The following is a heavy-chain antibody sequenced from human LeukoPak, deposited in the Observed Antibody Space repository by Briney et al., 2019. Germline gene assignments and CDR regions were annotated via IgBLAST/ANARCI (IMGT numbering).Heavy chain of an antibody. CDR1: GYTFTSYY. V-gene: IGHV1-46*03. CDR2: INPSGGST. CDR3: ARDIWLLGRDGYNYSDY. D-gene: IGHD5-24*01. Sequence: ASVKVSCKASGYTFTSYYMHWVRRAPGQGLEWMGIINPSGGSTSYAQKFQGRVTMTRDTSTSTVYMELSSLRSEDTAVYYCARDIWLLGRDGYNYSDYWGQGTLVTVSS. J-gene: IGHJ4*02.